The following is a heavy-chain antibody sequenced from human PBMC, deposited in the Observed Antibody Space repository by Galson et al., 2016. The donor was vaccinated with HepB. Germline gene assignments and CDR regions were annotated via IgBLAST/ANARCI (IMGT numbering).Heavy chain of an antibody. CDR3: ARVITMVRGILKQRDYYGMDV. V-gene: IGHV3-23*01. Sequence: SLRLSCAAPGFTFSTYGMSWVRQAPGKGLEWVSVISGSGGSTYYADSVKGRFTISRDNSKNTLYLQMNSLRAEDTAVYHCARVITMVRGILKQRDYYGMDVWGQGTTVTVSS. D-gene: IGHD3-10*01. CDR2: ISGSGGST. CDR1: GFTFSTYG. J-gene: IGHJ6*02.